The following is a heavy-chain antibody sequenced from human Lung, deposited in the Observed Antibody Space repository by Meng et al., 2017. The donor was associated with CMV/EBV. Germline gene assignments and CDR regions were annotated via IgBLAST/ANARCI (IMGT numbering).Heavy chain of an antibody. D-gene: IGHD1-1*01. J-gene: IGHJ6*02. CDR3: ARFSATGAYYYGMDV. Sequence: SETLSLXXTVSGASISSYYWSWIRQPPGRGLEYIGFIYYSGSTNYNPSLRRPVIISIDTSKNQFSLKLSSVTTADTAVYYCARFSATGAYYYGMDVWGQGTTVTVSS. CDR1: GASISSYY. CDR2: IYYSGST. V-gene: IGHV4-59*01.